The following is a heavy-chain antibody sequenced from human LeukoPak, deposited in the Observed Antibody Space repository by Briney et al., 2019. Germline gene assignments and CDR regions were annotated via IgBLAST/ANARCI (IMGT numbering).Heavy chain of an antibody. CDR2: INPSGGST. CDR1: GYTFTSYY. J-gene: IGHJ4*02. CDR3: ARGLGIAVAGIPLQFDY. Sequence: ASVKVSCKASGYTFTSYYMHWVRQAPGQGLEWMGIINPSGGSTSYAQKFQGRVTMTRDMSTSTVYMELSSLRSEDTAVYYCARGLGIAVAGIPLQFDYWGQGTLVTVSS. D-gene: IGHD6-19*01. V-gene: IGHV1-46*01.